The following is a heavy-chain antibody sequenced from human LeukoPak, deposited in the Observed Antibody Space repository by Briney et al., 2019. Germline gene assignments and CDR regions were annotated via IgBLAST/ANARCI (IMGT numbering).Heavy chain of an antibody. CDR2: IYYSGST. J-gene: IGHJ4*02. CDR3: ARHWSSGWY. V-gene: IGHV4-39*01. CDR1: GGSISSSSYY. D-gene: IGHD6-19*01. Sequence: SETLSLTCTVSGGSISSSSYYWGWIRQPQGKGLEWIVSIYYSGSTYYNPSLKSRVAISVDTSKNQFSLKLSSVTAADTAVYYCARHWSSGWYWGQGTLVTVSS.